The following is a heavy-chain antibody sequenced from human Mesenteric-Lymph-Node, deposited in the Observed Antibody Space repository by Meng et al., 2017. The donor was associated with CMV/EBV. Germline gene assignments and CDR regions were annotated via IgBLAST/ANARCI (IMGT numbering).Heavy chain of an antibody. CDR1: GYTFTSYG. CDR3: ARGEAGGYYDSSVDY. D-gene: IGHD3-22*01. J-gene: IGHJ4*02. Sequence: ASVKVSCKASGYTFTSYGISWVRQAPGQGLEWMGWISAYNGNTNYAQKLQGRVTMTTDTSTSTAYMELRSLRSDDTAVYYCARGEAGGYYDSSVDYWGQGILVTVSS. V-gene: IGHV1-18*01. CDR2: ISAYNGNT.